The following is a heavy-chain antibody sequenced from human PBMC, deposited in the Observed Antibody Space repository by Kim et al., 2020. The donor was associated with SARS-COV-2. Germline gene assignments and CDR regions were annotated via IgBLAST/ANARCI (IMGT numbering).Heavy chain of an antibody. Sequence: SETLSLTCAVSGGSISSSNWWSWVRQPPGKGLEWIGEIYHSGSTNYNPSLKSRVTISVDKSKNQFSLKLSSVTAADTVVYYCAREGRYNWNYGVDNISFDYWGQGTLVTVSS. J-gene: IGHJ4*02. CDR3: AREGRYNWNYGVDNISFDY. CDR1: GGSISSSNW. D-gene: IGHD1-7*01. CDR2: IYHSGST. V-gene: IGHV4-4*02.